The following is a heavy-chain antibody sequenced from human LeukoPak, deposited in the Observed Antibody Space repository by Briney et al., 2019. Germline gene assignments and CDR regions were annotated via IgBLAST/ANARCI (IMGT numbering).Heavy chain of an antibody. CDR3: ARGLFGSGSCPDY. D-gene: IGHD3-10*01. J-gene: IGHJ4*02. Sequence: AGGSLRLSCAASGITFNAIHWVRQAPGKGLEWVALTWYDGRNKYYADSVKGRFTISIDNSKNMVYLHMNSLRADDTAVYYCARGLFGSGSCPDYWGQGTLVTVSS. CDR2: TWYDGRNK. V-gene: IGHV3-33*01. CDR1: GITFNA.